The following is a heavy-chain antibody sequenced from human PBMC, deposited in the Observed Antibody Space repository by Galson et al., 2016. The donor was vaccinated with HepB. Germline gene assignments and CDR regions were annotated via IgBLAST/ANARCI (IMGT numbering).Heavy chain of an antibody. Sequence: SLRLSCAASGFTFSTYSMNWVRQAPGKGLEWVSFISSSNSNIYYADSVKGRFTISRDNAKDSLYLQMNSLRAEDTAVYFCARDHTAAPDWHFDLWGRGTLVTVSS. V-gene: IGHV3-21*01. J-gene: IGHJ2*01. D-gene: IGHD4-17*01. CDR3: ARDHTAAPDWHFDL. CDR1: GFTFSTYS. CDR2: ISSSNSNI.